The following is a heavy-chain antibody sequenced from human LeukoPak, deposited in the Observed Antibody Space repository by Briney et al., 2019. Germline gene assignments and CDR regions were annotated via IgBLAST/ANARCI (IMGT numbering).Heavy chain of an antibody. D-gene: IGHD3-3*01. V-gene: IGHV5-51*01. CDR1: GYSFTTYW. J-gene: IGHJ3*02. CDR3: ANGANYDFWSGYYQKRADGFEI. CDR2: IYPGDSDT. Sequence: GESLKISCKGSGYSFTTYWIGWVRQMPGKGLEWMGIIYPGDSDTRYSPSFQGQVTISADKSISTAYLQWSSLKASDTAMYYCANGANYDFWSGYYQKRADGFEIWGQGTMVTVSS.